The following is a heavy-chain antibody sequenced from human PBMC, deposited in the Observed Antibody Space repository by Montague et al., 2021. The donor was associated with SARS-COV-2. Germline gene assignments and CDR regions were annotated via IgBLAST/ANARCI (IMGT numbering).Heavy chain of an antibody. Sequence: SETLSLTCSVSGDSISRSHYFWAWIRPPPGMGLEWIGSIYFTGKTYYHPSLKSRVTISIDTSKNHFSLRLSSVTAADAAVFYCARWGLSNAFDIWGLGTMITISS. V-gene: IGHV4-39*02. CDR3: ARWGLSNAFDI. CDR2: IYFTGKT. J-gene: IGHJ3*02. CDR1: GDSISRSHYF. D-gene: IGHD7-27*01.